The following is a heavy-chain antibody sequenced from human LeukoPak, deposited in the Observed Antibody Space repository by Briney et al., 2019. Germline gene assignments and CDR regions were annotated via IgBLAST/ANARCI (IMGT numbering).Heavy chain of an antibody. Sequence: PGGSLRPSCAASGFTFSKAWTTWVRQAPGKGLEWVGRIKSKTDGGTTDYAAPVKGRFTISRDDSRKTLYLQMNSLKSADTAVYYCTTRRYWGQGTLVTVSS. CDR1: GFTFSKAW. CDR2: IKSKTDGGTT. CDR3: TTRRY. J-gene: IGHJ4*02. V-gene: IGHV3-15*01.